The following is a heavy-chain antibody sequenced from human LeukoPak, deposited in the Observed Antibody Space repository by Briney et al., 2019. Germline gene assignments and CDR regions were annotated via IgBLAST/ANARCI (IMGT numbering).Heavy chain of an antibody. D-gene: IGHD3-22*01. Sequence: ASVKVSCKVSGYTLTELSMHWVRQATGQGLEWMGWMNPNSGNTGYAQKFQGRATMTRNTSISTAYMELSSLRSEDTAVYYCARGRSPLIPYYYDSSGPFYYFDYWGQGTLVTVSS. V-gene: IGHV1-8*01. J-gene: IGHJ4*02. CDR2: MNPNSGNT. CDR3: ARGRSPLIPYYYDSSGPFYYFDY. CDR1: GYTLTELS.